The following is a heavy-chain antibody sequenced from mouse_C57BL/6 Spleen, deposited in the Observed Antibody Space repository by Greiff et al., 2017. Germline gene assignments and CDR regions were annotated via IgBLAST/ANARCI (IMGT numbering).Heavy chain of an antibody. D-gene: IGHD1-1*01. CDR2: IYPGDGDT. CDR1: GYAFSSSW. V-gene: IGHV1-82*01. Sequence: VQLQQSGPELVKPGASVKISCKASGYAFSSSWMNWVKQRPGKGLEWIGRIYPGDGDTNYNGKFKGKATLTADKSSSTAYMQLSSLTSEDSAVYFCAYYYGSSPYFDYWGQGTTLTVSS. CDR3: AYYYGSSPYFDY. J-gene: IGHJ2*01.